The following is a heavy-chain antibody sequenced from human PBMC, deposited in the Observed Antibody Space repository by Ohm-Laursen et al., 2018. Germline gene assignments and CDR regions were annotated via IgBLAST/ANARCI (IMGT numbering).Heavy chain of an antibody. CDR3: ARPGIGGGRHGWYFDL. J-gene: IGHJ2*01. CDR2: IAAAGDT. D-gene: IGHD1-26*01. V-gene: IGHV3-13*01. Sequence: SLRLSCTASGFTFSNYDMHWVRQATGKGLEWVSAIAAAGDTYYPASVKGRFTISRENVKNSLYLQMNNLRAGDTAVYYCARPGIGGGRHGWYFDLWGRGTLVTVSS. CDR1: GFTFSNYD.